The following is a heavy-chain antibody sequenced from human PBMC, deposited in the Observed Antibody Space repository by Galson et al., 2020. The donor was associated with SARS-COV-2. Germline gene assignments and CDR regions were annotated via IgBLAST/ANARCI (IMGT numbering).Heavy chain of an antibody. Sequence: ASVKVSCKASGYTFTSYGISWVRQAPGQGLEWMGWISAYNGNTNYAQKLQGRVTMTTDTSTSTAYMELRSLRSDDTAMYYCARDKYYYDSSGYYYSYYYYGMDVWGQGTTVTVSS. CDR2: ISAYNGNT. D-gene: IGHD3-22*01. CDR3: ARDKYYYDSSGYYYSYYYYGMDV. CDR1: GYTFTSYG. J-gene: IGHJ6*02. V-gene: IGHV1-18*01.